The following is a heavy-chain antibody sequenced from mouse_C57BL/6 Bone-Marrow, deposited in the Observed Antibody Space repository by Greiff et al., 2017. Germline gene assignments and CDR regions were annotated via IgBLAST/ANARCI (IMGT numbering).Heavy chain of an antibody. Sequence: EVHLVESGGGLVHPGGSLTLSCAASGFTFSDAWMDWVRQSPEKGLEWVAEIRNKATNHATYYAASVKGRFTISRDDSKRSVYLQMNSLRAEDTGIYYCTSDLLWLRRGFAYWGQGTLVTVSA. D-gene: IGHD2-2*01. CDR2: IRNKATNHAT. CDR1: GFTFSDAW. CDR3: TSDLLWLRRGFAY. J-gene: IGHJ3*01. V-gene: IGHV6-6*01.